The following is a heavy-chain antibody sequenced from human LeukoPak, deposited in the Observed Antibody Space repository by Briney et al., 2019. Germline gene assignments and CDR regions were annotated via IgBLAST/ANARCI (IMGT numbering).Heavy chain of an antibody. Sequence: GESLKISFKGSGSRFTSYWIGWVRPMPGKGLKWMGIIYPGDSDTRFSPSFQAQVTISADKSISPAYLQWSSLKASDTAMYYCARIKRGYTTDAFDIWGQGTMVTVSS. D-gene: IGHD5-18*01. J-gene: IGHJ3*02. V-gene: IGHV5-51*01. CDR1: GSRFTSYW. CDR2: IYPGDSDT. CDR3: ARIKRGYTTDAFDI.